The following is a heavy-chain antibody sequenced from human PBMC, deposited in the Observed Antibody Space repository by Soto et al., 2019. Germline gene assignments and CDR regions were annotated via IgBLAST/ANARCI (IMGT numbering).Heavy chain of an antibody. CDR1: GLTFNTSG. CDR3: ATKARVTNHLYYGRVV. V-gene: IGHV3-30*03. J-gene: IGHJ6*02. D-gene: IGHD2-21*02. Sequence: GGSLRLSFEVSGLTFNTSGMHWVRQSPGKGLEWLAVISYDGAAQYYGDTVKGRFTINRDNSKNTLFLHMGRLRAEDSAMYYCATKARVTNHLYYGRVVWGLGTTVT. CDR2: ISYDGAAQ.